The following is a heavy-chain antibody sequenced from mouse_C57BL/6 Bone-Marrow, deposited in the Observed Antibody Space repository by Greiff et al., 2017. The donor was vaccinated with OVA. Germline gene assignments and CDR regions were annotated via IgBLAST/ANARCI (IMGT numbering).Heavy chain of an antibody. J-gene: IGHJ1*03. Sequence: QVQLQQPGAELVKPGASVKLSCKASGYTFTSYWMHWVKQRPGRGLEWIGRIDPHSGGTKYNEKFKSKATLTVDKPSSTAYLQLSSLTSEDSAVDYCAIGGWECVDWYFDVWGTGTTVTVSS. CDR2: IDPHSGGT. CDR1: GYTFTSYW. CDR3: AIGGWECVDWYFDV. V-gene: IGHV1-72*01. D-gene: IGHD3-3*01.